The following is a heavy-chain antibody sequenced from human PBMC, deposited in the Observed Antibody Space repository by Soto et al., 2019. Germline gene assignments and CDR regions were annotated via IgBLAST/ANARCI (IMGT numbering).Heavy chain of an antibody. V-gene: IGHV1-46*01. CDR1: GYTFADYY. J-gene: IGHJ5*02. CDR2: INPTGGST. CDR3: ARPPFPGCLNAGCYQLDL. Sequence: QVHLVQSGAEVKRPGASVTVSCKASGYTFADYYIHWGRQAPGRGLEWMGMINPTGGSTSFAQKFQGRLTMTRDTSTTTLYMELTNLRSEDTALYYGARPPFPGCLNAGCYQLDLWGMGTLVTVSS. D-gene: IGHD2-21*01.